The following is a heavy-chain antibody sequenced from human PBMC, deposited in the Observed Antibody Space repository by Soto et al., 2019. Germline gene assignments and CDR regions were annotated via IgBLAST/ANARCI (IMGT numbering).Heavy chain of an antibody. Sequence: EVQLVESEGGLVQPGGSLRLSCEASGFIFTTSDMSWVRQAPGKGLEWISSITITGDTTHYADSVKGRFTISRDNSRNTVYLQMNSLGVDDTAVYFWAKGGGGDHGYWGQGTLVAVSS. CDR3: AKGGGGDHGY. CDR1: GFIFTTSD. J-gene: IGHJ4*02. V-gene: IGHV3-23*04. CDR2: ITITGDTT. D-gene: IGHD2-21*02.